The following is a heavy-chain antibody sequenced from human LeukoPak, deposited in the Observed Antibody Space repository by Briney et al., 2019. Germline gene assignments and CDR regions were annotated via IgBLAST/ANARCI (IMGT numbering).Heavy chain of an antibody. CDR1: GYSISSGYY. D-gene: IGHD3-3*01. CDR2: IYHSGST. J-gene: IGHJ4*02. V-gene: IGHV4-38-2*02. Sequence: SETLSLTCTVSGYSISSGYYWGWIRQPPGKGLERIGSIYHSGSTYYNPSLKSRVTISVDTSKNQFSLKLSSVTAADTAVYYCARGTYDFWSGYYFQYYFDYWGQGTLVTVSS. CDR3: ARGTYDFWSGYYFQYYFDY.